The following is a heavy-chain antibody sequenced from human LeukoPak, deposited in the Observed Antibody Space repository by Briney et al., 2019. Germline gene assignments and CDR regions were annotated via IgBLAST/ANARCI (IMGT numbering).Heavy chain of an antibody. Sequence: GGSLRLSCAASGFTFSSYEMNWVRQAPGQGLEWVAYISGSGTTVYYADSVKGRFTISRDNAKSSLFLQMNSLRAEDTADYYCAREKFYDNSGYDYWGQGTLVTVSS. D-gene: IGHD3-22*01. CDR1: GFTFSSYE. J-gene: IGHJ4*02. CDR2: ISGSGTTV. V-gene: IGHV3-48*03. CDR3: AREKFYDNSGYDY.